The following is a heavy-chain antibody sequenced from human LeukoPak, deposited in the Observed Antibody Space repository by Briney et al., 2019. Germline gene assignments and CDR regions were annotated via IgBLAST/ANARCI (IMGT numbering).Heavy chain of an antibody. V-gene: IGHV3-33*01. J-gene: IGHJ3*02. Sequence: GRSLRLSCAASGFTFSSCGMHWVRQAPGKGLEWVAVIWYDGSNKYYADSVKGRFTISRDNSKNTLYLQMNSLRAEDTAVYYCARDFVRAFDIWGQGTMVTVSS. CDR1: GFTFSSCG. CDR3: ARDFVRAFDI. D-gene: IGHD3-3*01. CDR2: IWYDGSNK.